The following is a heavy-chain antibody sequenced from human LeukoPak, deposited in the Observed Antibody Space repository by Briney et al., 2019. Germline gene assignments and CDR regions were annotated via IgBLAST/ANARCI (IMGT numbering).Heavy chain of an antibody. D-gene: IGHD1-26*01. J-gene: IGHJ4*02. CDR3: AKDLYYLGVVGATAFDY. V-gene: IGHV3-30*02. CDR2: IRYDGSDK. CDR1: GFTFSSYG. Sequence: GGSLRLSCAASGFTFSSYGIHWVRQAPGKGLEWVTFIRYDGSDKYYADSVTGRFTISRDNSKNTLYLQMNSLRAEDTAVYYCAKDLYYLGVVGATAFDYWGQGTLVTVSS.